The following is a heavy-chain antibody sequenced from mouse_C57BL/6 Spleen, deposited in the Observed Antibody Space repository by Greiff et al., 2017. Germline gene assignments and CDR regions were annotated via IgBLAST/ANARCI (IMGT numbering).Heavy chain of an antibody. J-gene: IGHJ4*01. V-gene: IGHV1-66*01. CDR1: GYSFTSYY. CDR2: IYPGSGNT. D-gene: IGHD2-1*01. CDR3: ARDVYYGKMDY. Sequence: VQLQQSGPELVKPGASVKISCKASGYSFTSYYIHWVKQRPGQGLEWIGWIYPGSGNTKYNEKFKGKATLTADTSSSTAYMQLSSLTSEDSAVYYCARDVYYGKMDYWGQGTSVTVSS.